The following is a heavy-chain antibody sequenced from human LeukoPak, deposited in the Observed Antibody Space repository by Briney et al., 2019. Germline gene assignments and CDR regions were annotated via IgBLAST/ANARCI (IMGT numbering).Heavy chain of an antibody. V-gene: IGHV3-74*01. CDR1: GFTFSSYW. J-gene: IGHJ4*02. D-gene: IGHD1-26*01. CDR2: INSDGSST. Sequence: GGSLRLSCSASGFTFSSYWMHWVRQAPGKGLVWVSRINSDGSSTSYADSVKGRFTISRDNAKNTLYLQMNSLRAEDTSVYYCARDRNTGSSYENLFEYWGQGSLVTVSS. CDR3: ARDRNTGSSYENLFEY.